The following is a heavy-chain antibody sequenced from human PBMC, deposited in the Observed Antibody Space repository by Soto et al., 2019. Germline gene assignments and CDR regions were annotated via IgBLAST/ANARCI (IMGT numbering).Heavy chain of an antibody. J-gene: IGHJ4*02. D-gene: IGHD3-16*01. V-gene: IGHV4-4*02. CDR2: IHHSGSP. CDR3: ARVTFGGGIIPFDL. Sequence: QVQLQESGPGLVRPSETLSLTCTVSGVSLTTTSCWTWVRQPPGKGLEWIGEIHHSGSPNYSPSLKNRVIISIDKSKNQFSLRLTSVTAADTAIYYCARVTFGGGIIPFDLWGQGTLVTVSS. CDR1: GVSLTTTSC.